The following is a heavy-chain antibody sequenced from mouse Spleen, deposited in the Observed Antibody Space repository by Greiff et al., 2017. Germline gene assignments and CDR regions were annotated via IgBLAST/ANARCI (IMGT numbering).Heavy chain of an antibody. V-gene: IGHV1-5*01. D-gene: IGHD1-1*01. J-gene: IGHJ2*01. CDR2: IYPGNSDT. CDR1: GYTFTSYW. Sequence: VQLQQSGTVLARPGASVKMSCKTSGYTFTSYWMHWVKQRPGQGLEWIGAIYPGNSDTSYNQKFKGKAKLTAVTSASTAYMELSSLTNEDSAVYYCTREDLLLRYGYFDYWGQGTTLTVSS. CDR3: TREDLLLRYGYFDY.